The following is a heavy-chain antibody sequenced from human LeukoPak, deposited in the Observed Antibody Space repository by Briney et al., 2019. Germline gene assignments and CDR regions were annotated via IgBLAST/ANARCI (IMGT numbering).Heavy chain of an antibody. D-gene: IGHD2-21*01. Sequence: SETLSLTCTVSGYSISSGYYLTWIRQPAGKELEWIGRLYTSGSTRYNPSLEGRVTMSIDTSKNQFSLRLTSVTAADTAVYYCARGIAGAYDHNWFDSWGQGTLVTVSS. V-gene: IGHV4-4*07. CDR3: ARGIAGAYDHNWFDS. CDR1: GYSISSGYY. CDR2: LYTSGST. J-gene: IGHJ5*01.